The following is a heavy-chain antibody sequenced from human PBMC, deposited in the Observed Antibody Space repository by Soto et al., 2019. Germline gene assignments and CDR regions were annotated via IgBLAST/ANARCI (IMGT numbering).Heavy chain of an antibody. D-gene: IGHD1-20*01. CDR2: ISPGADVS. J-gene: IGHJ3*01. CDR1: GFTFSSFV. CDR3: VRRAITASTKWGAFDV. V-gene: IGHV3-23*01. Sequence: EVQLLESGGGLVQPGGSLRLSCAASGFTFSSFVMNWVRQAPGKGLEWVSTISPGADVSHYTDSVKGRFTISRDNSRNTLQLQMGSLRVEDADVYFCVRRAITASTKWGAFDVWGQGTAVTVSS.